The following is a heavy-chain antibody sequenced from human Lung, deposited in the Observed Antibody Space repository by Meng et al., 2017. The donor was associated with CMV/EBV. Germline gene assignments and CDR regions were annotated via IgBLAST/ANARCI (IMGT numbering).Heavy chain of an antibody. Sequence: SXXVSXKADGYIFTSYFIHWVRQAPGQGLEWMGKINPSGGRTTYAQKFQGRLTMTRNSSTSTIYMEVSSLRSEDTAVYYCARGRGPSGSWYIDYWG. CDR3: ARGRGPSGSWYIDY. J-gene: IGHJ4*01. D-gene: IGHD6-13*01. CDR1: GYIFTSYF. CDR2: INPSGGRT. V-gene: IGHV1-46*01.